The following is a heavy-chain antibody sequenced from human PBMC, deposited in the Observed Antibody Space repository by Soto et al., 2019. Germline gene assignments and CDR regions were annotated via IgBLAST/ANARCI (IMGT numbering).Heavy chain of an antibody. Sequence: QIQLVQSGAEVKKTGASVRVSCRASGYTFATYGITWVRQAPGQGLEWIGWISVYSGDTNYAQNLQGRVTMTTDPSTTTAYLDLGSLTSDDTAVYYCARGGFCTSSSCYGGFDYWGQGTLLTVSS. J-gene: IGHJ4*02. CDR2: ISVYSGDT. CDR1: GYTFATYG. V-gene: IGHV1-18*01. D-gene: IGHD2-2*01. CDR3: ARGGFCTSSSCYGGFDY.